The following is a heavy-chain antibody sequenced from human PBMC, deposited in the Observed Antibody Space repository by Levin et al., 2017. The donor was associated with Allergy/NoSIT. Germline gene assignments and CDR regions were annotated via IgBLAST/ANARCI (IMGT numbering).Heavy chain of an antibody. V-gene: IGHV3-48*02. CDR3: ARAGFHDYVWGSYGVDY. J-gene: IGHJ4*02. D-gene: IGHD3-16*01. Sequence: GGSLRLSCAASGFTFSYYSMNWVRQAPGKGLEWVSYISSASNSIYYADSVMGRFTISRDNAKNSLYLQMNSLRDEDTAVYYCARAGFHDYVWGSYGVDYWGQGTLVTVSS. CDR1: GFTFSYYS. CDR2: ISSASNSI.